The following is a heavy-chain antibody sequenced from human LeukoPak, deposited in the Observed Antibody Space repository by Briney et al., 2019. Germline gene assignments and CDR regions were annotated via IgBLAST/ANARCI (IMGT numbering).Heavy chain of an antibody. CDR1: GGSFSGYY. J-gene: IGHJ4*02. CDR3: ASISPGVVVPAAIDY. Sequence: SETLSLTCAVYGGSFSGYYWSWIRQPPGKGLDWIGEINHSGSTNYNPSLKSRLTISVDTSKNQFSLKLSSVTAADTAVYYCASISPGVVVPAAIDYWGQGTLVTVSS. CDR2: INHSGST. V-gene: IGHV4-34*01. D-gene: IGHD2-2*01.